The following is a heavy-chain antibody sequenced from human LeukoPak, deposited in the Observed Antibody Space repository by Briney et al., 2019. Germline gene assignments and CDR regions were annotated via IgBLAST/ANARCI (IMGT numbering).Heavy chain of an antibody. CDR2: IGPTGGDI. CDR3: ARDPNWGSGY. D-gene: IGHD7-27*01. J-gene: IGHJ4*02. CDR1: GFTFSNYI. Sequence: GGSLRLSCAASGFTFSNYIMIWVRQAPGKGLEWVSIIGPTGGDIRYADPVKGRFSISRDNSKNTLFLQMNSLRVDDTAVYYCARDPNWGSGYWGQGTLVTVSS. V-gene: IGHV3-23*01.